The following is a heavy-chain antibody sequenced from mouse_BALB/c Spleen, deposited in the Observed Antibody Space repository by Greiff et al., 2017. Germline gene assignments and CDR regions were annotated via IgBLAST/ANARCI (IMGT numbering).Heavy chain of an antibody. V-gene: IGHV3-2*02. CDR3: ARVGGRAY. CDR2: ISYSGST. Sequence: EVMLVESGPGLVKPSQSLSLTCTVTGYSITSDYAWNWIRQFPGNKLEWMGYISYSGSTSYNPSLKSRISITRDTSKNQFFLQLNSVTTEDTATYYCARVGGRAYWGQGTLVTVSA. J-gene: IGHJ3*01. CDR1: GYSITSDYA. D-gene: IGHD3-3*01.